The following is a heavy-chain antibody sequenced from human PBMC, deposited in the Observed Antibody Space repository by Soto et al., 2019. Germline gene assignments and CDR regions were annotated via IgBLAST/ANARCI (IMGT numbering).Heavy chain of an antibody. V-gene: IGHV1-69*01. D-gene: IGHD2-2*01. J-gene: IGHJ2*01. CDR2: SIPIFGTA. Sequence: QVQLVQSGAEVKKPGSSVKVSCKASGGTFNNYPITWVRQAPGQGLEWMGGSIPIFGTANYAQKFQGRVTISVDESTSTAYMELSSLRAEDTAVYFCAKDGIPIPASVKINWYFDLWGRGTQVTVSS. CDR3: AKDGIPIPASVKINWYFDL. CDR1: GGTFNNYP.